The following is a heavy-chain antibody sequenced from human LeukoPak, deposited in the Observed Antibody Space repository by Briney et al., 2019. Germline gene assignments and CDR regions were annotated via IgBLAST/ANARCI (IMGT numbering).Heavy chain of an antibody. J-gene: IGHJ4*02. CDR2: IYYSGST. D-gene: IGHD1-26*01. V-gene: IGHV4-59*08. CDR1: GGYISSYY. Sequence: SSETLSFTCTVSGGYISSYYWSWIRQPPGQGLEWIGYIYYSGSTNYNPSLKSRVTISVDTSKNQCSLRLSSVTAADTAVYYCARSTRIVGATSVDYWGQGTLVTVSS. CDR3: ARSTRIVGATSVDY.